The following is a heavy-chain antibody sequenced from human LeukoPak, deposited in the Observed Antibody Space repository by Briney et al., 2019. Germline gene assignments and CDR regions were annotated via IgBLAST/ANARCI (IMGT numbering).Heavy chain of an antibody. V-gene: IGHV4-31*03. J-gene: IGHJ6*02. Sequence: PSQTLSLTCTVSGGSISSGGYYWSWIRQHPGKGLEWIGYIYYSGSTYYNPSLKSRVTISVDTPKNQFSLKLSSVTAADTAVYYCATCASDYYYYGMDVWGQGTTVTVSS. CDR2: IYYSGST. CDR1: GGSISSGGYY. CDR3: ATCASDYYYYGMDV.